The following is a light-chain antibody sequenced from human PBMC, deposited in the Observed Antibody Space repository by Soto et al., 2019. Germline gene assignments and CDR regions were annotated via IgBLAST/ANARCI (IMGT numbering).Light chain of an antibody. V-gene: IGKV3-11*01. J-gene: IGKJ1*01. CDR2: DAS. CDR3: QQRSNWPRT. CDR1: QSVSSY. Sequence: EIVLTQSPATRSLSPGERATLSCRASQSVSSYLAWYQQKPGQAPRLLIYDASNRATGIPARFSGSGSGTDFTLTISSLEPEYCAVYYCQQRSNWPRTFGQGTKVEIK.